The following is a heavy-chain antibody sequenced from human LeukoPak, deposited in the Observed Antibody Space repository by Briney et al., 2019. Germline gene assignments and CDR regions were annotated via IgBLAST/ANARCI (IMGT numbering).Heavy chain of an antibody. D-gene: IGHD2-2*01. CDR2: ITSGGDYI. V-gene: IGHV3-21*01. Sequence: AGGSLRLSCAASGFTFNTFNMNWVRQAPGKGLEWVSSITSGGDYIYYADSVKGRFTTSRDKNKDSLYLQMNSLRVEDTAIFYCVRGAGYCSSPLCPTGYFWGHGTLVIVSS. CDR3: VRGAGYCSSPLCPTGYF. CDR1: GFTFNTFN. J-gene: IGHJ4*01.